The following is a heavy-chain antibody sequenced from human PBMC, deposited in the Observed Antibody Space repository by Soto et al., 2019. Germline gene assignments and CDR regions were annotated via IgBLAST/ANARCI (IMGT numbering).Heavy chain of an antibody. J-gene: IGHJ4*02. CDR3: ARDCASTSCSVWHY. V-gene: IGHV3-23*01. D-gene: IGHD2-2*01. Sequence: EVQLLESGGDLVQPGGSLRLSCAASGFSLNNFAMTWVRQAPGKGLEWVSGMTSSGDKTYYADSVKGRFIISRDNSKNMLYLQMNSLRVEDTALYYCARDCASTSCSVWHYWGQGTLVTVSS. CDR1: GFSLNNFA. CDR2: MTSSGDKT.